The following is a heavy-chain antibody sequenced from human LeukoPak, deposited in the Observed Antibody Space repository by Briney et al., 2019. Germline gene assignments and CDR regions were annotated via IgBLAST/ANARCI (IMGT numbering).Heavy chain of an antibody. J-gene: IGHJ4*02. CDR2: IFPSDYDT. CDR1: GYSFSNYW. V-gene: IGHV5-51*01. Sequence: GESLKISCQGSGYSFSNYWIGWVRQMPGIGLEWMGMIFPSDYDTRYGPSFQGQVTISADKSISTAYLQWSSLKASDTAMYYCARKTDNSFDYWGQGTLVTVSS. CDR3: ARKTDNSFDY.